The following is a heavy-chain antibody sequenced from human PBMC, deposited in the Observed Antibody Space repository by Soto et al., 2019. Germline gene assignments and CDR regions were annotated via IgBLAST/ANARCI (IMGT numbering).Heavy chain of an antibody. CDR1: GYTFTSYG. CDR3: ERDLSSRLTGVSGY. Sequence: EASVKVSCKASGYTFTSYGISWVRQAPGQGLEWMGWISAYNGNTNYAQKLQGRVTMTTDTSTSTAYMELRSLRSDDTAVYYCERDLSSRLTGVSGYWGQGTLVTVSS. J-gene: IGHJ4*02. D-gene: IGHD7-27*01. V-gene: IGHV1-18*01. CDR2: ISAYNGNT.